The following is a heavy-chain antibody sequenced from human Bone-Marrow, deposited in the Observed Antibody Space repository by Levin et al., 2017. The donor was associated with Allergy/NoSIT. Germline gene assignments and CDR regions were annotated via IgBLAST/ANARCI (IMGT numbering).Heavy chain of an antibody. CDR1: GFSLSTTGMC. J-gene: IGHJ1*01. V-gene: IGHV2-70*11. Sequence: SGPTLVKPTETLTLTCTFSGFSLSTTGMCVNWLRQSPGKTLEWLARVDWDDDKYYNTSLKTRLTISKDTSKNQVVLTMTNMDPVDTATYYCARMGLDQLYFQYWGQGTPVTVSS. CDR2: VDWDDDK. D-gene: IGHD3/OR15-3a*01. CDR3: ARMGLDQLYFQY.